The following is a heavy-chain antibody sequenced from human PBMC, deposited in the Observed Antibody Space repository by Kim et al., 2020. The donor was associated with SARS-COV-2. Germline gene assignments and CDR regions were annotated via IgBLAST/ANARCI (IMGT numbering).Heavy chain of an antibody. V-gene: IGHV3-33*01. Sequence: YSADSVKGRFTISRDNSKNTLYLQMNSLRAEDTAVYYCARKAAYYYGMDVWGQGTTVTVSS. J-gene: IGHJ6*02. D-gene: IGHD6-13*01. CDR3: ARKAAYYYGMDV.